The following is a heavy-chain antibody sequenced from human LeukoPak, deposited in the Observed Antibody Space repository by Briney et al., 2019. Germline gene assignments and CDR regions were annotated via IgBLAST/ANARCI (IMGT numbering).Heavy chain of an antibody. J-gene: IGHJ3*02. CDR2: INHSGST. D-gene: IGHD3-22*01. V-gene: IGHV4-34*01. CDR3: ARGRPSITMIVVATIRRRGAFDI. Sequence: PSETLSLTCTVSGGSISTYYWSWIRQPPGKGLEWIGEINHSGSTNYNPSLKSRVTISVDTSKNQFSLKLSSVTAADTAVYYCARGRPSITMIVVATIRRRGAFDIWGQGTMVTVSS. CDR1: GGSISTYY.